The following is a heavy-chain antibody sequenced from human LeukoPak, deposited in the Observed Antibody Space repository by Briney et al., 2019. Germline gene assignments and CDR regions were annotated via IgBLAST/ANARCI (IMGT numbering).Heavy chain of an antibody. CDR1: GFTFSSYA. CDR2: ISYDGSNK. V-gene: IGHV3-30*04. J-gene: IGHJ4*02. Sequence: GSLRLSCAASGFTFSSYAMDWVRQAPGKGLEWVAVISYDGSNKYYADSVKGRFTISRDNSKNTLYLQMNSLRAEDTAVYYCARVVNDFWSPFDYWGQGTQVTVSS. CDR3: ARVVNDFWSPFDY. D-gene: IGHD3-3*01.